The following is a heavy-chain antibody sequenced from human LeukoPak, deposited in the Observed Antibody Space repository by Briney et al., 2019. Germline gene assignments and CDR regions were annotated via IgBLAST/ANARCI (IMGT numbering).Heavy chain of an antibody. V-gene: IGHV3-74*01. D-gene: IGHD3-3*02. J-gene: IGHJ4*02. Sequence: GGSLRLSCAASGFTFSSYWMHWVRQAPGKGLVWVSRINSDGSSTSYADSVKGRFTISRDNAKNTLYLQMNSLRAEDTAVYYCARAISLSVFLAPDYWGQGTLVTVSS. CDR2: INSDGSST. CDR1: GFTFSSYW. CDR3: ARAISLSVFLAPDY.